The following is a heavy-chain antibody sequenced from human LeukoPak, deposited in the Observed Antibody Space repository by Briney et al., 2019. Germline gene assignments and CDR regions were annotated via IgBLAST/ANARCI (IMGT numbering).Heavy chain of an antibody. Sequence: SETLSLTCTVSGGSSSTYYWSWIRQPPGKGLEWVGSIHYSGRSNSNPSLTGRLTISVDTSKNQFSLKLSSVTASDTAVYYCARDQTTVTTAAWYFDLWGRGTLVTASS. CDR1: GGSSSTYY. CDR3: ARDQTTVTTAAWYFDL. J-gene: IGHJ2*01. V-gene: IGHV4-59*01. CDR2: IHYSGRS. D-gene: IGHD4-17*01.